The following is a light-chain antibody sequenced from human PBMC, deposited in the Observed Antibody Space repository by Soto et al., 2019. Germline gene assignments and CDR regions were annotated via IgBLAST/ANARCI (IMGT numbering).Light chain of an antibody. CDR2: DAS. Sequence: QSPATLSLSPGERATLSCRASQSVSSYLAWYQQKPGQAPRLLIYDASNRATGIPARFSGSGSGTDFTLTISSLEPEDFAVYYCQQRSNWPITFGQGTRLEIK. CDR1: QSVSSY. CDR3: QQRSNWPIT. V-gene: IGKV3-11*01. J-gene: IGKJ5*01.